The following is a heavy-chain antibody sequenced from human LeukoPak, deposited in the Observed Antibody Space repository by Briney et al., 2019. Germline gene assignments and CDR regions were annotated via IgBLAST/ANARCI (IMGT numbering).Heavy chain of an antibody. CDR1: GLTFSTSG. Sequence: PGGSLRLPCTVSGLTFSTSGFNWVRQAPGKGLEWVASIGPTGSDRYHADSIKGRFTIPRDNANNFLYLQMNSLRAEDTAVYYCATETNGRHYDYWGQGTLLTVSS. CDR2: IGPTGSDR. CDR3: ATETNGRHYDY. J-gene: IGHJ4*02. D-gene: IGHD1-14*01. V-gene: IGHV3-21*06.